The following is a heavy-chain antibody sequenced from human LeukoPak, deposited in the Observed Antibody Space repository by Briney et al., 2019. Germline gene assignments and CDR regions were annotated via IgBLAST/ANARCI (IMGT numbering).Heavy chain of an antibody. V-gene: IGHV4-34*01. Sequence: SETLSLTCAVYGGSFSGYYWSWIRQPPGKGLEWIGEINHSGSTNYNPSLKSRVTISVDTSKNQFSLKLSSVTAADTAVYYCARQDYYGSGDYWGQGILVTVSS. J-gene: IGHJ4*02. CDR2: INHSGST. CDR1: GGSFSGYY. CDR3: ARQDYYGSGDY. D-gene: IGHD3-10*01.